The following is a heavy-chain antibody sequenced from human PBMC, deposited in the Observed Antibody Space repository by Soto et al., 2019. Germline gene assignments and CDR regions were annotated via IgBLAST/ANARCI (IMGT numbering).Heavy chain of an antibody. Sequence: PSETLSLTCTVSGGSISSYYWSWIRQPPGKGLEWIGYIYYSGSTNYNPSLKSRVTISVDTSKNQFSLKLSSVTAADTAVYYCARASWGLRGYYYYMDVWGKGTTVTV. CDR2: IYYSGST. CDR1: GGSISSYY. CDR3: ARASWGLRGYYYYMDV. J-gene: IGHJ6*03. V-gene: IGHV4-59*01. D-gene: IGHD2-2*01.